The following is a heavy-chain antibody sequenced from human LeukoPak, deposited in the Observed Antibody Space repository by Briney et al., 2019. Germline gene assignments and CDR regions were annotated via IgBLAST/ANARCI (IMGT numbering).Heavy chain of an antibody. CDR1: GFTFDDYA. V-gene: IGHV3-9*01. J-gene: IGHJ4*02. Sequence: GRSLRLSCAASGFTFDDYAMHWVRQAPGKGLEWVSGISWNSGSIGYADSVKGRLTISRDNAKNSLYLQMNSLRAEDTALYYCAKDIGRGYSSGPGNWGQGTLVTVSS. CDR3: AKDIGRGYSSGPGN. CDR2: ISWNSGSI. D-gene: IGHD6-19*01.